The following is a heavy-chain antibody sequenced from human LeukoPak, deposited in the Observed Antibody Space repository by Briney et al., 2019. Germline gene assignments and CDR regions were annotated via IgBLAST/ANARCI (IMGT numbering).Heavy chain of an antibody. CDR2: INHSGST. J-gene: IGHJ3*02. CDR3: ARSSSLRAFDI. Sequence: SETLSLTCAVYGGSFSGYYWSWIRQPPGKGLEWIGEINHSGSTNYNPPLKSRVTISVDTSKNQFSLKLSSVTAADTAVYYCARSSSLRAFDIWGQGTMVTVSS. CDR1: GGSFSGYY. V-gene: IGHV4-34*01.